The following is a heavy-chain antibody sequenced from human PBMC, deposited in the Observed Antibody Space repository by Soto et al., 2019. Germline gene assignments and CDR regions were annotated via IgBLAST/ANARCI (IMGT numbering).Heavy chain of an antibody. CDR1: GFTFSSYG. CDR2: MWYDGSNK. D-gene: IGHD1-26*01. V-gene: IGHV3-33*01. J-gene: IGHJ1*01. Sequence: QVQLVESGGGVVQPGRSLRLSCAASGFTFSSYGMHWVRQAPGKGLEWVAVMWYDGSNKYYADSVKGRFTISRDNSKNTLYLQMNSLRAEDTAVYYCARDPGSGSYYLPGYFQHWGQGTLVTVSS. CDR3: ARDPGSGSYYLPGYFQH.